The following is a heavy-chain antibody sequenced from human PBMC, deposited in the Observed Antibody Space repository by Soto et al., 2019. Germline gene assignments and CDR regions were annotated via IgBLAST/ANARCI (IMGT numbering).Heavy chain of an antibody. J-gene: IGHJ4*02. D-gene: IGHD5-18*01. V-gene: IGHV4-34*01. Sequence: SETLSLTCAVSGGSFSGYYWSWIRQPPGKGLEWMGEINHSASTNYNPSLKSRVTISVDTSKNQFSLKLSSVTASDTAVYYCARSGYSYPYYFDYWGQGTLVTV. CDR1: GGSFSGYY. CDR3: ARSGYSYPYYFDY. CDR2: INHSAST.